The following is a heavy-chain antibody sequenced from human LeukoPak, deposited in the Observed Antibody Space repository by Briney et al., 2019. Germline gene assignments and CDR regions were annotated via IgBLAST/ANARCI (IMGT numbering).Heavy chain of an antibody. Sequence: PGGSLRLSCAASGFTFSDNWVHWVRQAPGKGLVWVSRIEGDGTGTVYADSVKGRFTISRDNAKNTLYLQMNSLRAEDTAVYYCTRDYYYRMDVWGKGTTVTVSS. CDR3: TRDYYYRMDV. CDR1: GFTFSDNW. V-gene: IGHV3-74*01. J-gene: IGHJ6*04. CDR2: IEGDGTGT.